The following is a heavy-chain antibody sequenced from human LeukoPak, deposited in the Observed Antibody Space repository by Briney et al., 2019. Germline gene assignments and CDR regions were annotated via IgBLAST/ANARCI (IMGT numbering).Heavy chain of an antibody. CDR2: IYHSGST. D-gene: IGHD5-18*01. Sequence: SETLSLTCTVSGYSISSGYYWGWIRQPPGKGLVCNGSIYHSGSTYYKPSLKSRVTISVDTSKNQFSLKLSSVAAADKAAYYCARVGDTAGTTWSFDYWGQGTLVTVSS. V-gene: IGHV4-38-2*02. CDR3: ARVGDTAGTTWSFDY. J-gene: IGHJ4*02. CDR1: GYSISSGYY.